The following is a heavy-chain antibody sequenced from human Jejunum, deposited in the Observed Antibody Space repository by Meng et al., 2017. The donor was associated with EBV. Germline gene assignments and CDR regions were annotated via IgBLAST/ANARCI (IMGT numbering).Heavy chain of an antibody. CDR3: ARGAMSFES. V-gene: IGHV3-66*01. CDR2: IYSGGDKT. J-gene: IGHJ5*01. Sequence: YRVGFGGGLVQPGGSLRLSRAVSGISVTTNYMTWVRQTPGKGLEWASVIYSGGDKTYYADSVKGRFTISRDSSRNTLYLQMTSLRAGDTVLYYCARGAMSFESWGQGTLVTVSS. CDR1: GISVTTNY.